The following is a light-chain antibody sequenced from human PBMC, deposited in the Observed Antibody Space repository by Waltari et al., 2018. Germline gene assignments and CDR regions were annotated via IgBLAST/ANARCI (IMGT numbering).Light chain of an antibody. Sequence: QSVLTQPPSVSAAPGQKVTISCSGSSSTIGNNDVSWYQQLPGAAPKLPSYGSHKRPSGMPDRCSGSKSGTSATLGITGLQTGDEADYYCGTWDSSLSAWVFGGGTKLTVL. CDR1: SSTIGNND. V-gene: IGLV1-51*01. CDR3: GTWDSSLSAWV. CDR2: GSH. J-gene: IGLJ3*02.